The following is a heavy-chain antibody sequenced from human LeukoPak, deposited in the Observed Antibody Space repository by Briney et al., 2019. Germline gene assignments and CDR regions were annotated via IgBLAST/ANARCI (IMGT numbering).Heavy chain of an antibody. CDR3: GRGVMGNFDY. J-gene: IGHJ4*02. CDR1: GYTFTGYF. V-gene: IGHV1-2*02. D-gene: IGHD3-10*01. CDR2: IYPNSGGT. Sequence: ASVKVSCKGSGYTFTGYFFHWVRQAPGQGLEWVGLIYPNSGGTNYAQKFQGRVTRTRDTSISTAYMELSRLRSGDTALYYCGRGVMGNFDYWGEGTLVTVS.